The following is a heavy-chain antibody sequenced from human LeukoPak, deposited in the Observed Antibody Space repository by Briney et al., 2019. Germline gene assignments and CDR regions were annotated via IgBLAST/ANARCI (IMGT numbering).Heavy chain of an antibody. CDR1: GFTFSNYG. CDR2: ISYDGNTE. D-gene: IGHD3-22*01. CDR3: AKVHLTYYFDSSGYGFQDY. J-gene: IGHJ4*02. Sequence: GGSLRLSCAASGFTFSNYGMHWVRQAPGKGLEWVAVISYDGNTEYYTDSVKGRFTISRDNSKNTLYLQMNSLRAEGTAVYYCAKVHLTYYFDSSGYGFQDYWGQGTLVTVSS. V-gene: IGHV3-30*18.